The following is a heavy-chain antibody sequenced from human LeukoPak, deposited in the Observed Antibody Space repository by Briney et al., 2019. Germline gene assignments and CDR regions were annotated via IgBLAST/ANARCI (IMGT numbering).Heavy chain of an antibody. CDR3: AREREGPYGYLDY. D-gene: IGHD4-17*01. Sequence: PSETLSLTCTVSGVSISSASYYWSWIRQPAWKGLEWIGRIYISGSTNYKSSLKSRVTISLDTSKNQFSLKLSSVTAADTAVYYCAREREGPYGYLDYWGQGTLVTVSS. V-gene: IGHV4-61*02. CDR1: GVSISSASYY. J-gene: IGHJ4*02. CDR2: IYISGST.